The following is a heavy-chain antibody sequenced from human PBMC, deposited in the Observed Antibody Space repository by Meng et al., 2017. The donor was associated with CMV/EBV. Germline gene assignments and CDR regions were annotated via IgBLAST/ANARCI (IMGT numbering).Heavy chain of an antibody. J-gene: IGHJ6*02. Sequence: ASVKVSCKASGYTFTGYYMHWVRQAPGQGLEWMGWINPNSAGTNYAQKFQGRVTMTRDTSISTAYMELSRLRSEDTAVYYCARDRAGRITIFGVVQGGGMDVWGQGTTVTVSS. V-gene: IGHV1-2*02. CDR1: GYTFTGYY. D-gene: IGHD3-3*01. CDR2: INPNSAGT. CDR3: ARDRAGRITIFGVVQGGGMDV.